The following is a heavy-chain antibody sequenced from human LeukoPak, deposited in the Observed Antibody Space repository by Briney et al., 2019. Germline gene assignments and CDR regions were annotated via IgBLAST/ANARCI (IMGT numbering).Heavy chain of an antibody. J-gene: IGHJ4*02. CDR3: ARGSGYDSSGPLGEC. Sequence: GGSLRLSCAASGFTFSSYAMHWVRQAPGKGLEWVAVISYDGSNKYYADSVKGRFTISRDNSKNTLYLQMNSLRAEDTAMYYCARGSGYDSSGPLGECWGQGTLVTVSS. CDR1: GFTFSSYA. D-gene: IGHD3-22*01. V-gene: IGHV3-30-3*01. CDR2: ISYDGSNK.